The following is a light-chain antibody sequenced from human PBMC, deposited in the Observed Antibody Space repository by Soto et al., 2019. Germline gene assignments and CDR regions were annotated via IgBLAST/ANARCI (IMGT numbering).Light chain of an antibody. CDR2: GAT. Sequence: EILLTQSPATLSVSPGETATLSCRAGQNVLSDLAWYQQKPGQAPRLLTFGATTRATDAPAKFCGSGSETEFRLTISRLESEDVTTYYCQQYRGWPRTFGQGTKVDIK. J-gene: IGKJ1*01. CDR1: QNVLSD. CDR3: QQYRGWPRT. V-gene: IGKV3-15*01.